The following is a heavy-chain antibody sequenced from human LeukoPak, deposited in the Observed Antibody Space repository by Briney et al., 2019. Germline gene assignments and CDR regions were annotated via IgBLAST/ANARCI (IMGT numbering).Heavy chain of an antibody. J-gene: IGHJ3*02. Sequence: ASVKVSCKASGGTFSSYAISWVRQAPGQGLEWMGGIIPIFGTANYAQKFQGRVTITADESTSTAYMELSSLRSEDTAVYYCARDGDSSSWSLGSAFDIWGQGTMVTVSS. CDR1: GGTFSSYA. V-gene: IGHV1-69*13. D-gene: IGHD6-13*01. CDR2: IIPIFGTA. CDR3: ARDGDSSSWSLGSAFDI.